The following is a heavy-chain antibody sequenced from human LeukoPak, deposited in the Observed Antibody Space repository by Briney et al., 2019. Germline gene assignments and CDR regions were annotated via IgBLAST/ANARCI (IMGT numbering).Heavy chain of an antibody. Sequence: PGGSLRLSCAASGFTVSSNYMSWVRQAPGKGLEWVSVIYRGGSTYYADSVKGRFTISRDNSKNTLYLQMNSLRAEDTAVYYCARDPLAVAGTSYWGQGTLVTVSS. V-gene: IGHV3-53*01. CDR3: ARDPLAVAGTSY. CDR2: IYRGGST. D-gene: IGHD6-19*01. J-gene: IGHJ4*02. CDR1: GFTVSSNY.